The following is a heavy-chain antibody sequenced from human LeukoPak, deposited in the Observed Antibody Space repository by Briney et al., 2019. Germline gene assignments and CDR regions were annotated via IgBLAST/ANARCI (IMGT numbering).Heavy chain of an antibody. CDR3: AKEVGARVLDY. CDR1: GFTFSSYW. CDR2: ISYDGSNK. Sequence: GGSLRLSCAASGFTFSSYWMSWVRQAPGKGLEWVAVISYDGSNKYYADSVKGRFTISRDNSKNTLYLQMNSLRAEDTAVYYCAKEVGARVLDYWGQGTLVTVSS. V-gene: IGHV3-30*18. D-gene: IGHD1-26*01. J-gene: IGHJ4*02.